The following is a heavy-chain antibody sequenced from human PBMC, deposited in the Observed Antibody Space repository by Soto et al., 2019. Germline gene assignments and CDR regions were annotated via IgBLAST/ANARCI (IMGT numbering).Heavy chain of an antibody. J-gene: IGHJ6*02. V-gene: IGHV3-13*01. D-gene: IGHD2-8*01. CDR2: IGTAGDT. Sequence: PGGSLRLSCAASGFTFSSYDMHWVRQATGKGLEWVSAIGTAGDTYYPGSVKGRFTISRENAKNSLYLQMNSLRAEDTAVYYCARGCTNGVCYTKDVHYYYGMDVWGQGTTVTVSS. CDR1: GFTFSSYD. CDR3: ARGCTNGVCYTKDVHYYYGMDV.